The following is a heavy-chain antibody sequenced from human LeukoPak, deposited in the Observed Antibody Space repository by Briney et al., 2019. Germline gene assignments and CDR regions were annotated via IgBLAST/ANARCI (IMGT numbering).Heavy chain of an antibody. CDR2: IQYDGNNK. Sequence: GGSLRLSCAASGFTFSSYGMHWVRQAPGKGLEWVAFIQYDGNNKYYADSVKGRFTISRDNSKNTLYLQMNSLRADDTAVYYCAKDEEILWFGDGGLDYWGQGTLVTVSS. J-gene: IGHJ4*02. CDR3: AKDEEILWFGDGGLDY. D-gene: IGHD3-10*01. V-gene: IGHV3-30*02. CDR1: GFTFSSYG.